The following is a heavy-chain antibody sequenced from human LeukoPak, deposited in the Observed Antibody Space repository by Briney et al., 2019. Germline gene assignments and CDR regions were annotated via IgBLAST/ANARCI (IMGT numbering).Heavy chain of an antibody. CDR1: GFTFSNFA. CDR2: IRGGGAGA. Sequence: PGGSLRLSCAASGFTFSNFAMAWVRQVPEKGLEWVSFIRGGGAGAHYADSVRGRFTISRDNSKNTLYLEMNSLRADVTAVYYCAKASYSYGNDAFDIWGQGTKVTVSS. V-gene: IGHV3-23*01. J-gene: IGHJ3*02. D-gene: IGHD3-16*02. CDR3: AKASYSYGNDAFDI.